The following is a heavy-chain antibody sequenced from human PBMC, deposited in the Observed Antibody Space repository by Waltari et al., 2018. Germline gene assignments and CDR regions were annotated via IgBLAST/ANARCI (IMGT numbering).Heavy chain of an antibody. J-gene: IGHJ4*02. D-gene: IGHD3-3*01. CDR1: GGSFSGYY. CDR2: INHSGST. CDR3: ARSGFWSGSSHY. Sequence: QVQLQQWGAGLLKPSETLSLTCAVYGGSFSGYYWSWIRQPPGKGLEWIGEINHSGSTNYNPSLKSRVTISVDTSKNQFSLKLSSVTAADTAVYYCARSGFWSGSSHYWGQGTLVTVSS. V-gene: IGHV4-34*01.